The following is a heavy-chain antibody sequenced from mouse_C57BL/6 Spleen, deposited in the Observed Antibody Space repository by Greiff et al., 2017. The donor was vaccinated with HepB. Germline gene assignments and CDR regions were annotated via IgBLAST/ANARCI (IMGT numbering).Heavy chain of an antibody. CDR3: AGYCYGSSGYFDG. V-gene: IGHV1-81*01. Sequence: VQLQQSGAELARPGASVKLSCKASGYTFTSYGISWVKQRTGQGLEWIGEIYPRSGNTYYNEKFKGKATLTADKSSSTAYMELRSLTSEDSAVYFCAGYCYGSSGYFDGWGTGTTVTVSS. D-gene: IGHD1-1*01. J-gene: IGHJ1*03. CDR1: GYTFTSYG. CDR2: IYPRSGNT.